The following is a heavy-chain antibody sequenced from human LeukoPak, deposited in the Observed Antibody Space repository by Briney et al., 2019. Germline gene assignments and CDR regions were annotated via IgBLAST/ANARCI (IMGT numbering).Heavy chain of an antibody. J-gene: IGHJ4*02. CDR1: GGSISSSSYY. CDR2: IYYSGST. Sequence: SETLSLTCTVSGGSISSSSYYWGWIRQPPGKGLEWIGSIYYSGSTYYNPSLKSRVTISVDTPKNQFSLKLSSVTAADTAVYYCARVVGASIGNYFDYWGQGTLVTVSS. D-gene: IGHD1-26*01. V-gene: IGHV4-39*01. CDR3: ARVVGASIGNYFDY.